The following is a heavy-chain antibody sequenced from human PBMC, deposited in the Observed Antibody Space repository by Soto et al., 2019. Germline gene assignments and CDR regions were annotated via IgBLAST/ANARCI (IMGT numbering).Heavy chain of an antibody. D-gene: IGHD3-22*01. J-gene: IGHJ4*01. CDR2: IDPSDSYI. V-gene: IGHV5-10-1*01. CDR1: AYSFTGYW. CDR3: ARNPSTYYDWS. Sequence: PVQAQKISWMGSAYSFTGYWISWVRQMPGKGLECMGRIDPSDSYINYSPSFQGHVSISADKSISTAYLQWNTLHAPDTALYDCARNPSTYYDWSWGQETLVAVSS.